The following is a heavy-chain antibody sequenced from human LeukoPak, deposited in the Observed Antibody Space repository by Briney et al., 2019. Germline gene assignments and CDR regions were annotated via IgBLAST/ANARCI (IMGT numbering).Heavy chain of an antibody. CDR1: GYSFTNYC. J-gene: IGHJ5*02. CDR2: IYPDDSDT. D-gene: IGHD4-11*01. CDR3: ARHGXFYSXXNYFDP. Sequence: GESLKISCKGSGYSFTNYCIGWVRHMPGKGLEWMGIIYPDDSDTRYSPSFQGQVTISADKSINTAYLQWSSLKASDTAIYYCARHGXFYSXXNYFDPWGQXXXXXVSS. V-gene: IGHV5-51*01.